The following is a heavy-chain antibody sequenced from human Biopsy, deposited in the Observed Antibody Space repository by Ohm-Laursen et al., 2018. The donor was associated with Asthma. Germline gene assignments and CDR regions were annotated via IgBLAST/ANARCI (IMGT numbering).Heavy chain of an antibody. J-gene: IGHJ3*02. Sequence: GSLRLSCSASGLTVSTNGMSWVRQPPGKGLGWVSVIYSGGGTYYADSVQGRVTISRDNSKNTLSLQMNSLRAEDTAVYYCARAYGGSFFSGSFDIWGQGTMVTVSS. CDR1: GLTVSTNG. D-gene: IGHD4-23*01. CDR3: ARAYGGSFFSGSFDI. V-gene: IGHV3-53*01. CDR2: IYSGGGT.